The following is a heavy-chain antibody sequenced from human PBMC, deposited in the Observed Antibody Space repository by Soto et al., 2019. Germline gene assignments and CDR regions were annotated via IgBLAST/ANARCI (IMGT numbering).Heavy chain of an antibody. CDR3: AHIQCRTIFGVTPPYYFDF. CDR1: GFSLSSSGVA. V-gene: IGHV2-5*02. D-gene: IGHD3-3*01. Sequence: QITLKESGPTLVKPTQTLTLTCTFSGFSLSSSGVAMGWIRQPPGKALEWLALIYWDDDKRYSPSLKSRLTITKDTSKNQVVLTMTNMDPVDTATYYCAHIQCRTIFGVTPPYYFDFWGQGTLVAVS. CDR2: IYWDDDK. J-gene: IGHJ4*02.